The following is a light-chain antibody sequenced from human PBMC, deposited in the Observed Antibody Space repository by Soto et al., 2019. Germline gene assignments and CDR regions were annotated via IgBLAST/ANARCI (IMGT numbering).Light chain of an antibody. CDR1: SSNIGSNA. Sequence: QPVLTQPPSASGTPGQRVTISCSGSSSNIGSNAVNWYQQLPGTAPKLLIYSNNQRPSGVPDRFSGSKSGTSASLAISGLQSEDEAEYYCAPWDDSLNGPVFGGGTKLTVL. V-gene: IGLV1-44*01. J-gene: IGLJ3*02. CDR3: APWDDSLNGPV. CDR2: SNN.